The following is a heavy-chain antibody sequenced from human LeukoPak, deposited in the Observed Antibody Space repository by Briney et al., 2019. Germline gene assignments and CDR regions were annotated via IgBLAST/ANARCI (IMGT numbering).Heavy chain of an antibody. CDR3: ARDRVVVPAAKRGWFDP. CDR2: INPNSGGT. Sequence: GASVKVSCKASGYTFTGYYMHWVRQAPGQGLEWMGWINPNSGGTNYAQKFQGRVTMTRDTSISTAYMEPSRLRSDDTAVYYCARDRVVVPAAKRGWFDPWGQGTLVTVSS. CDR1: GYTFTGYY. V-gene: IGHV1-2*02. J-gene: IGHJ5*02. D-gene: IGHD2-2*01.